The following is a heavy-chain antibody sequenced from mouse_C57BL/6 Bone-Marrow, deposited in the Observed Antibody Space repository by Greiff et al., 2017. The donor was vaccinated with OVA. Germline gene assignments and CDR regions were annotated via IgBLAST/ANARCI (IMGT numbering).Heavy chain of an antibody. J-gene: IGHJ2*01. Sequence: EVQLQESGPGLVKPSQSLSLTCSVTGYSIPSGYYWNWLRQFPGNKLEWMGYISYAGSNNYNPSLTNRISITRATAKNQFFLKLNSVTTEDTATYYCARGITTVVARDYWGQGTTLTVSS. V-gene: IGHV3-6*01. CDR3: ARGITTVVARDY. CDR2: ISYAGSN. D-gene: IGHD1-1*01. CDR1: GYSIPSGYY.